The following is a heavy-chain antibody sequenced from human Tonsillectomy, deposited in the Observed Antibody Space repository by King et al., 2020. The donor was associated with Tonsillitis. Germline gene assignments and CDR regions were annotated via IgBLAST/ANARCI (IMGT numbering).Heavy chain of an antibody. V-gene: IGHV1-69*04. Sequence: QLVQSGAEVKKPGSSVKVSCKASGGTFSSYAISWVRQAPGQGLEWMGRIIPILGIANYAQKFQGRVTITADKSTRTAYMELSSLRSEDTAVYYCASPYDYVWGSYPRDAFDIWGQGTMVTVSS. D-gene: IGHD3-16*02. CDR3: ASPYDYVWGSYPRDAFDI. CDR2: IIPILGIA. J-gene: IGHJ3*02. CDR1: GGTFSSYA.